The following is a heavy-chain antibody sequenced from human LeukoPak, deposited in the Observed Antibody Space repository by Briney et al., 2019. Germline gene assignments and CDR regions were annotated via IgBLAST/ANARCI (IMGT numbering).Heavy chain of an antibody. V-gene: IGHV3-9*01. Sequence: QSGGSLRLSCAASGFTFDDYAMHWVRHAPGKGLEWVSGISWSSGSIGYADSVKGRFTISRDNAKNSLYLQMNSLRAEDTALYYCAKVTAVGFYYYMDVWGKGTTVTVSS. D-gene: IGHD4-23*01. CDR3: AKVTAVGFYYYMDV. CDR1: GFTFDDYA. J-gene: IGHJ6*03. CDR2: ISWSSGSI.